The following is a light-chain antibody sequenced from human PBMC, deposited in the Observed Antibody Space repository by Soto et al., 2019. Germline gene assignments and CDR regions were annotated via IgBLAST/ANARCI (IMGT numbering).Light chain of an antibody. CDR3: SSFTTSTTLYV. Sequence: QSALTQPASVSGSPGQSITVSCTGTSGDVGASDYVSWYQHHPGKAPKAIIYEVKNRPSGVSSRFSGSKSANTASLTISVLQAEDEADYYCSSFTTSTTLYVFGTGTKVTVL. CDR2: EVK. V-gene: IGLV2-14*01. J-gene: IGLJ1*01. CDR1: SGDVGASDY.